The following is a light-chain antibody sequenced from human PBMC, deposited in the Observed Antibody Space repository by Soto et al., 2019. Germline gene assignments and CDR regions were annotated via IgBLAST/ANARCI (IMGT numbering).Light chain of an antibody. CDR2: EVS. V-gene: IGLV2-14*01. Sequence: QSVLTQPASVSGSPGQSITISCTGGSSDLGSYNYVSWYQLRPGTAPKLLIHEVSNRPSGVSSRFSGSKSGDTASLTISGLQAEDEAEYYCSSYTSGIIPYVFGTGTKLTVL. J-gene: IGLJ1*01. CDR3: SSYTSGIIPYV. CDR1: SSDLGSYNY.